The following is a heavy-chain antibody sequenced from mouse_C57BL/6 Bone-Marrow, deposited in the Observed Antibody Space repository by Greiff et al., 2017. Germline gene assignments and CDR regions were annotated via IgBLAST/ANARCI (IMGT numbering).Heavy chain of an antibody. V-gene: IGHV14-4*01. D-gene: IGHD2-1*01. Sequence: EVQLQQSGAELVRPGASVKLSCTASGFNIKDDYMHWVKQSPEQGLEWIGWIDPENGDTEYASKFQGKATITADTSSNTAYLQLSRLTSEDTAVYYCTTDGNYVEYYFDYWAKAPLSQSPQ. CDR1: GFNIKDDY. CDR2: IDPENGDT. J-gene: IGHJ2*01. CDR3: TTDGNYVEYYFDY.